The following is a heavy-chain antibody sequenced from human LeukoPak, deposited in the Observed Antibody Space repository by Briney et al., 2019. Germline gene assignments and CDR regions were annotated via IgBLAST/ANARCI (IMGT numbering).Heavy chain of an antibody. D-gene: IGHD7-27*01. CDR1: GYTFIGNY. V-gene: IGHV1-2*02. CDR2: IDPNSGGT. J-gene: IGHJ2*01. CDR3: AIHWGAGWYFDL. Sequence: GASVKVSCKASGYTFIGNYIHWVRHAPGQGLECMGWIDPNSGGTNYAQKFQGRVTMTRDTSISTAYMELSRLTPDDTAVYYCAIHWGAGWYFDLWGRGTLVSVSS.